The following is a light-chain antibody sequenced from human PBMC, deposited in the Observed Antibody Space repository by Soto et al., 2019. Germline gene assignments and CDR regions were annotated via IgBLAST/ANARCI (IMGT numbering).Light chain of an antibody. CDR3: QQYSSWPPWT. CDR2: GAS. J-gene: IGKJ1*01. V-gene: IGKV3-20*01. Sequence: IVLTQSPGTLALSPGERSTLSCSASQTVSSSYLAWYQQKPGQAPRLLIYGASARATGIPARFSGSGSGTEFTLTISSLESEDSAVYYCQQYSSWPPWTFGQGTKVDIK. CDR1: QTVSSSY.